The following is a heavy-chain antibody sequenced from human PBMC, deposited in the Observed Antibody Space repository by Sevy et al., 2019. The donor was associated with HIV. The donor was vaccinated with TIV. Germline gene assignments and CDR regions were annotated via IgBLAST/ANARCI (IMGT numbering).Heavy chain of an antibody. J-gene: IGHJ4*02. Sequence: GGSLRLSCAASGFTFSSYAMTWVRQAPGKGLEWVSTFSFGCGKINYADSVKGRFTISRDNSKNTLYPQMHSLRAEDTAVYYCAREGCSKPHDYWGQGTLVTVSS. CDR2: FSFGCGKI. V-gene: IGHV3-23*01. CDR1: GFTFSSYA. D-gene: IGHD3-10*02. CDR3: AREGCSKPHDY.